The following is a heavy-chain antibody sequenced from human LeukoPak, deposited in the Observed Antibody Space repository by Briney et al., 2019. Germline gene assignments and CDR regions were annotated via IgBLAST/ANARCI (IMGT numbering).Heavy chain of an antibody. J-gene: IGHJ4*02. V-gene: IGHV4-39*01. CDR1: GGSINSNNYY. CDR2: IYSSGSA. CDR3: QSRYLEWLLEY. D-gene: IGHD3-3*01. Sequence: PSETLSLTCTVSGGSINSNNYYWGWIRQPPGKGLEWIGSIYSSGSAYYNPSLKSRVTISVGTSKNQFSLRLSSVTAADTAVYYCQSRYLEWLLEYWGQGTLVTVSS.